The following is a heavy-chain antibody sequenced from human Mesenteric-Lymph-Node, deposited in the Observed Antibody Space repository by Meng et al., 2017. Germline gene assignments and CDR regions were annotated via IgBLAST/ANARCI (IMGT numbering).Heavy chain of an antibody. D-gene: IGHD1-26*01. CDR3: ARVGSYYHFDY. V-gene: IGHV3-64*01. Sequence: GESLKISCAASGFTFSAYTMHWVRQAPGKGLEYVAAINSDGVHTFYTNYLKGRFTISRDDSKNTLYLQMGSLRADDTAVYYCARVGSYYHFDYWGQGTLVTVSS. CDR2: INSDGVHT. CDR1: GFTFSAYT. J-gene: IGHJ4*02.